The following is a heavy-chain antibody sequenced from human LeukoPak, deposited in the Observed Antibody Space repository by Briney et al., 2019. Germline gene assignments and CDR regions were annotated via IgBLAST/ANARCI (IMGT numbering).Heavy chain of an antibody. CDR3: ARALDYGDYEDAFDI. Sequence: GESLKISCKGSGYSFTSYWIGWVRPMPGKGPEWMGSIYPGDSDTRYSPPFQGPIPIPPHKSTRIPYLQWSSLKASDTAMYYCARALDYGDYEDAFDIWGQGTMVTVSS. V-gene: IGHV5-51*01. J-gene: IGHJ3*02. D-gene: IGHD4-17*01. CDR2: IYPGDSDT. CDR1: GYSFTSYW.